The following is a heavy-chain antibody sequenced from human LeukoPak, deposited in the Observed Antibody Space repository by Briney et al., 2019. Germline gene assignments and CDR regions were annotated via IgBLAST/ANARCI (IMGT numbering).Heavy chain of an antibody. CDR3: ARGDGYNPLDI. Sequence: GGSLRLSCAASGFTFSSYSMNWVRQAPGKGLEWLSYITSSSSTIHYAASVKGRFTISRDNAKNSLYLQMNSLRAEDTALYYCARGDGYNPLDIWGQGTMVTVSS. D-gene: IGHD5-24*01. J-gene: IGHJ3*02. CDR2: ITSSSSTI. V-gene: IGHV3-48*04. CDR1: GFTFSSYS.